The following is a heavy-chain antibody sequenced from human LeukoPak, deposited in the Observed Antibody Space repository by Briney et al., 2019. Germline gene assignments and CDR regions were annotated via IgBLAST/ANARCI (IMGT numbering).Heavy chain of an antibody. CDR1: GFTFSSYG. CDR2: IRYDGSNK. Sequence: YPGGSLRLSCAASGFTFSSYGMHWVRQAPGKGLEWVAFIRYDGSNKYYADSVKGRFTISRDNSKNTLYLQMNSLRAEDTAVYYCAKGGGSSGPTQFDYWGQGTLVTVSS. V-gene: IGHV3-30*02. CDR3: AKGGGSSGPTQFDY. D-gene: IGHD3-22*01. J-gene: IGHJ4*02.